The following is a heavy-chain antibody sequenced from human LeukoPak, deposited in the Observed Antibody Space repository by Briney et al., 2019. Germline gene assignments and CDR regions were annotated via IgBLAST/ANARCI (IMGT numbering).Heavy chain of an antibody. CDR1: GFTFDDYA. Sequence: GGSLRLSCAASGFTFDDYAMHWVRQAPGKGLEWVSGISWNSVTIGYADSVKGRFTISRDNAKNSLYLQMNSLRADDTAFYCCAKGGDIVATILDWGQGTLVTVSS. V-gene: IGHV3-9*01. CDR2: ISWNSVTI. J-gene: IGHJ4*02. D-gene: IGHD5-12*01. CDR3: AKGGDIVATILD.